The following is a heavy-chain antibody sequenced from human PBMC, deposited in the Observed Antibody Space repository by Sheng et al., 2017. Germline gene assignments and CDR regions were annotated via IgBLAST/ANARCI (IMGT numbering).Heavy chain of an antibody. CDR2: IIPILGIA. J-gene: IGHJ3*02. CDR1: GGTFSSYA. CDR3: AIYIVVVPAAKVDAFDI. V-gene: IGHV1-69*10. D-gene: IGHD2-2*01. Sequence: QVQLVQSGAEVKKPGSSVKVSCKASGGTFSSYAISWVRQAPGQGLEWMGGIIPILGIANYAQKFQGRVTITADKSTSTAYMELSSLRSEDTAVYYCAIYIVVVPAAKVDAFDIWGQGTMVTVSS.